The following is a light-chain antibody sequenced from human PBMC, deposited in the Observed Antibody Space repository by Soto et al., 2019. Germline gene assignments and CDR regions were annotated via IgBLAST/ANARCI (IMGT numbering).Light chain of an antibody. CDR1: QSISSPY. CDR3: QQYFGSLYT. V-gene: IGKV3-20*01. J-gene: IGKJ2*01. Sequence: SVLTQSPGTLSLSPGEGANLSCRTSQSISSPYLAWYQQRPGQAPRLLIYAASSRATGIPDRFSGSGSGTDFTLTISRLEPEDFAVYYCQQYFGSLYTFGQGTKLEIK. CDR2: AAS.